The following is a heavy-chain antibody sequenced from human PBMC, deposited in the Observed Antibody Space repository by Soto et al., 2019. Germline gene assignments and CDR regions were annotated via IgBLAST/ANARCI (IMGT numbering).Heavy chain of an antibody. J-gene: IGHJ6*02. Sequence: QVQLVQSGAEVKKPGSSVKVSCKASGGTFSSYAISWVRQAPGQGLEWMGGIIPIFGTANYAQKFQGRVTITADKSTSTAYMELSSLRSEDTAVYYCAWYGGNAGEIYNYYGMDVWGQGTTVTVSS. CDR2: IIPIFGTA. V-gene: IGHV1-69*06. CDR1: GGTFSSYA. CDR3: AWYGGNAGEIYNYYGMDV. D-gene: IGHD2-15*01.